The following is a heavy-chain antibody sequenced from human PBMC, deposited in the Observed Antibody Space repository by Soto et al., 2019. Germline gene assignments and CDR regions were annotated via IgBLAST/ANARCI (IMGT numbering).Heavy chain of an antibody. CDR3: SRPLYYYDTRVFAY. J-gene: IGHJ4*02. Sequence: QVQLVQSGAEVKKPGASVKVSCKASGYTFTSYDINWVRQATGQGLEWMGWMNPNSGNTGYAQKFHGRVTMTRNTSISTAYMELSSLRSEDTAVYYCSRPLYYYDTRVFAYWGQGPLVTVSS. V-gene: IGHV1-8*01. CDR2: MNPNSGNT. CDR1: GYTFTSYD. D-gene: IGHD3-22*01.